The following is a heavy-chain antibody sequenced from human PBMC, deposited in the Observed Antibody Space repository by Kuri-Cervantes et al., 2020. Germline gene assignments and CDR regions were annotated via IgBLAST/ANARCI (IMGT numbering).Heavy chain of an antibody. V-gene: IGHV3-30*01. CDR2: ISYDGSNK. J-gene: IGHJ4*02. Sequence: GESLKISCAASGFTFSSYAMHWVRQAPGKGLEWVAVISYDGSNKYYADSVKGRFTISRDNSKKTIYLQMNTLTVEDTAVYYCARDGTAVAGFFDFWGQGSLVTVSS. CDR1: GFTFSSYA. D-gene: IGHD6-19*01. CDR3: ARDGTAVAGFFDF.